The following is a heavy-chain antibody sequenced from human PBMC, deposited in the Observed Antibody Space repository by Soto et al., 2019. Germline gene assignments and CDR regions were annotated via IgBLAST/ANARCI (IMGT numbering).Heavy chain of an antibody. CDR1: GFTFSSYW. J-gene: IGHJ2*01. CDR3: ARADRLRGGALRYFDL. V-gene: IGHV3-7*05. D-gene: IGHD4-17*01. Sequence: GGSLRLSCAASGFTFSSYWMSWVRQAPGKGLEWVANIKQDGSEKYYVDSVKGRFTISRDNAKNSLYLQMNSLRAEDTAVYYCARADRLRGGALRYFDLWGRGTLVTVSS. CDR2: IKQDGSEK.